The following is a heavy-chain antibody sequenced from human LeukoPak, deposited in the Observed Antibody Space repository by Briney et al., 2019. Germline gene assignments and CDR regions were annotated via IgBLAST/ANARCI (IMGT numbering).Heavy chain of an antibody. CDR1: GGTFSSYA. D-gene: IGHD6-13*01. J-gene: IGHJ6*02. Sequence: SVKVSCKASGGTFSSYAISWVRQAPGQGLEWMGGVIPIFGTANYAQKFQGRVTITADESTSTAYMELRSLRSDDTAVYYCAREFDADSRGGYYYYGMDVWGQGTTVTVSS. V-gene: IGHV1-69*13. CDR2: VIPIFGTA. CDR3: AREFDADSRGGYYYYGMDV.